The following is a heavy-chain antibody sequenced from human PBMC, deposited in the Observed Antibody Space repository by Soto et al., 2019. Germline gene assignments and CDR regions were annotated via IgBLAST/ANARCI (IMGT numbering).Heavy chain of an antibody. Sequence: GRNLRDSWAASGFTIRNYSGNWISKAPGKGLEWVTTISVSSSYIYYADSVKGRFTISRDNAKNSLYLQMNSLRAEDTVVYYCASVYSNYNFDYWGQGTLVTVSS. J-gene: IGHJ4*02. V-gene: IGHV3-21*01. D-gene: IGHD4-4*01. CDR2: ISVSSSYI. CDR1: GFTIRNYS. CDR3: ASVYSNYNFDY.